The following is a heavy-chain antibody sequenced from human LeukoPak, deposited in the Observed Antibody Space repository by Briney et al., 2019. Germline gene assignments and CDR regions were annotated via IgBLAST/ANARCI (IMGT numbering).Heavy chain of an antibody. CDR3: ARHKAGDYGGYYFDY. D-gene: IGHD4-17*01. J-gene: IGHJ4*02. V-gene: IGHV4-38-2*02. CDR1: GSSISSGYY. Sequence: PSETLSLTCSVSGSSISSGYYWGWIRQTPGKGLEWIGSIYYSGSTYYNPSLKSRVTISADMSKNQFSLNLNSVTAADTAVYYCARHKAGDYGGYYFDYWGQGTLVTVSS. CDR2: IYYSGST.